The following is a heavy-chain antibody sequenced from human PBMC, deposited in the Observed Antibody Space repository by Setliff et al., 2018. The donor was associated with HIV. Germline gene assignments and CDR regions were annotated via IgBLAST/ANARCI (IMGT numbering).Heavy chain of an antibody. CDR2: INPRGGST. V-gene: IGHV1-46*01. Sequence: ASVKVSCKASGYTFTNYYMHWVRQAPGQGLEWTGMINPRGGSTNYAQMFQGRVTMTRDTSTSTVYMELSSLRSGDTAVYYCARGYLISGTQKSYYMDVWGKGTTVTVSS. CDR3: ARGYLISGTQKSYYMDV. D-gene: IGHD1-26*01. J-gene: IGHJ6*03. CDR1: GYTFTNYY.